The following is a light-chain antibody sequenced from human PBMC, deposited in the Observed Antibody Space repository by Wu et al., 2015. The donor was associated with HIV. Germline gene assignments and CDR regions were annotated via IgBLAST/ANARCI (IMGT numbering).Light chain of an antibody. CDR2: GAS. V-gene: IGKV3-20*01. CDR3: QQDGSSPT. J-gene: IGKJ4*01. CDR1: QSISYTY. Sequence: EILLTQSPGTLSLSPGERATLSCRASQSISYTYLAWYQQKPGQAPRLLIYGASSRATGIPDRFTGSGSGTDFTLIISRLEPEDFAVYYCQQDGSSPTFGGGTKVEIK.